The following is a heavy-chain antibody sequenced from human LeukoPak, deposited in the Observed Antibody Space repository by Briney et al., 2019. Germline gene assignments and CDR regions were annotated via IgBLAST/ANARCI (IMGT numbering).Heavy chain of an antibody. CDR3: ARGYSSGCYY. CDR2: ISSSSSYI. J-gene: IGHJ4*02. CDR1: GFTLSSYS. D-gene: IGHD6-19*01. V-gene: IGHV3-21*01. Sequence: GVSLRLSCAASGFTLSSYSMNWVRQAPGKGLEWVSSISSSSSYIYYADSVKGRFTISRDNAKNSLYLQMISLRAEDTAVYYCARGYSSGCYYWGQGTLVTVSS.